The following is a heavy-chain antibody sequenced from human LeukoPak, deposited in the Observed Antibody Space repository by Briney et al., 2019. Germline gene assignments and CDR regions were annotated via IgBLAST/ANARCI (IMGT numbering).Heavy chain of an antibody. D-gene: IGHD3-9*01. Sequence: PGGSLRLSCAASGFTFSSYSMNWVRQAPGKGLEWVSSISSSSSYIYYADSVKGRFTISRDNAKNSLYLQMNSLRAEDTAVYYCARRYYDILTGYDYYYYMDVWGKGTTVTISS. CDR1: GFTFSSYS. CDR3: ARRYYDILTGYDYYYYMDV. V-gene: IGHV3-21*01. J-gene: IGHJ6*03. CDR2: ISSSSSYI.